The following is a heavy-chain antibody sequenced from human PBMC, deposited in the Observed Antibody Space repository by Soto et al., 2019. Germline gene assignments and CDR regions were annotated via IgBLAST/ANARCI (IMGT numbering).Heavy chain of an antibody. CDR1: GFTFSSYA. D-gene: IGHD6-19*01. CDR2: ISSNGGST. V-gene: IGHV3-64*01. CDR3: ARPKDSSGWYSGAFDI. Sequence: GGSLRLSCAASGFTFSSYAMHWVRQAQGKGLEYVSAISSNGGSTYYANSVKGRFTISRDNSKNTLYLQMGSLRAEDMAVYYCARPKDSSGWYSGAFDIWGQGTMVTVSS. J-gene: IGHJ3*02.